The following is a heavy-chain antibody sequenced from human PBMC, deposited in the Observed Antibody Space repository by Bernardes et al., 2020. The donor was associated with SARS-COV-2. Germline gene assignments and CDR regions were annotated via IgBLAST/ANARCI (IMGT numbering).Heavy chain of an antibody. J-gene: IGHJ3*02. V-gene: IGHV4-34*01. CDR3: ARSTCRRIYDYVWVSSRYTDSFDI. D-gene: IGHD3-16*02. Sequence: SETLYLTCAVYGGSFSGYYWNWIRQPPGKGLEWIGEINQSGITNYNPSLKSRITISLDTSESQFSLKVNSVTAADTAVYYCARSTCRRIYDYVWVSSRYTDSFDIWGQGTMVAVSS. CDR1: GGSFSGYY. CDR2: INQSGIT.